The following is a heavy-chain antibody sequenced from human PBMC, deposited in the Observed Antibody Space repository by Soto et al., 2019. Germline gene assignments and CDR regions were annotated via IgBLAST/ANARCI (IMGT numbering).Heavy chain of an antibody. CDR3: ARGRLLWFGESGVDY. Sequence: TLSLTCTVSGGSISSGGYYWSWIRQHPGKGLEWIGYIYYSGSTYYNPSLKSRVTISVDTSKNQFSLKLSSVTAADTAVYYCARGRLLWFGESGVDYWGQGTLVTVSS. J-gene: IGHJ4*02. CDR2: IYYSGST. V-gene: IGHV4-31*03. D-gene: IGHD3-10*01. CDR1: GGSISSGGYY.